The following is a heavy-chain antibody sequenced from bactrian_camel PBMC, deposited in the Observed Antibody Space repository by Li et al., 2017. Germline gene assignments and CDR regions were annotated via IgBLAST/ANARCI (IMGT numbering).Heavy chain of an antibody. Sequence: HVQLVESGGGSVQAGGSLRLSCAASGRPHISNCIGWFKDGEAVAGIWNGGGHRYLAESVKGRFAISHDNAESTVYLDMNNLKVEDTGMYRRAAVLCGSVRTGTLRATDWGQGTQVTVS. CDR3: AAVLCGSVRTGTLRATD. CDR1: GRPHISNC. CDR2: IWNGGGHR. V-gene: IGHV3S63*01. J-gene: IGHJ4*01. D-gene: IGHD6*01.